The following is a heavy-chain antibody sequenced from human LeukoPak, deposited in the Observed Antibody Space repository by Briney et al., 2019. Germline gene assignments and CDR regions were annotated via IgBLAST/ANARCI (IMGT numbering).Heavy chain of an antibody. Sequence: PGGSLRLSRAASGFTFSSYAMSWVRQAPGKGLEWVSAISGSGGSTYYADSVKGRFTISRDNSKNTLYLQMNSLRAEDTAVYYCARDPRYSSSWSQGDYMDVWGKGTTVTVSS. CDR3: ARDPRYSSSWSQGDYMDV. CDR1: GFTFSSYA. V-gene: IGHV3-23*01. CDR2: ISGSGGST. D-gene: IGHD6-13*01. J-gene: IGHJ6*03.